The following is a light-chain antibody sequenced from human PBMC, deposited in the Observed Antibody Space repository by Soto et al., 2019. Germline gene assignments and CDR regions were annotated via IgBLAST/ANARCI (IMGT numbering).Light chain of an antibody. CDR3: QQYDHSIT. CDR1: QDISNY. CDR2: DAS. V-gene: IGKV1-33*01. Sequence: DIQMTQSPSSLSASVGDRVTITCQASQDISNYLNWYQQKPGKAPKLLIYDASNLETGVPSRFSGSGSGTDFTFTISSLQPEDIATYYCQQYDHSITFGPGTKVDIK. J-gene: IGKJ3*01.